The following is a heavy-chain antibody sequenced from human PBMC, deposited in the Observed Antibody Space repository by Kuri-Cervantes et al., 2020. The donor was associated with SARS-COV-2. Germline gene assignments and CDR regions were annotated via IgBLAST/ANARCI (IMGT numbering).Heavy chain of an antibody. CDR2: IYTSGSI. V-gene: IGHV4-4*07. CDR1: GGSIRRYY. Sequence: SETLSLTCTVSGGSIRRYYWSWIRQPAGKGLEWIGQIYTSGSISYNPSLKSRVTISVDTSKNQFSLKLSSVTAADTAVYYCARANIVVVPAALGAIIYYYYYMDVWGKGTTVTVSS. CDR3: ARANIVVVPAALGAIIYYYYYMDV. J-gene: IGHJ6*03. D-gene: IGHD2-2*01.